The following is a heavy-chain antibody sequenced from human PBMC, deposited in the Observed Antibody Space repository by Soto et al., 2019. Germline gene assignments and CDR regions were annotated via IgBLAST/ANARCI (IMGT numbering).Heavy chain of an antibody. J-gene: IGHJ5*02. Sequence: GASVKLSCKASGYTFTSYGISWVRQAPGQGLEWMGWISAYNGNTNYAQKLQGRVTMTTDTSTSTAYMELRSLRSDDTAVYYCARGGDIVVVPAANNWFDPWGQGTLVTLSS. V-gene: IGHV1-18*01. CDR2: ISAYNGNT. CDR1: GYTFTSYG. D-gene: IGHD2-2*01. CDR3: ARGGDIVVVPAANNWFDP.